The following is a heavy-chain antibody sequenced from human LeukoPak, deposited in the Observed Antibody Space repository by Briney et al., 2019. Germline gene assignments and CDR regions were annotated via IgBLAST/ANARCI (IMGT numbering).Heavy chain of an antibody. CDR3: ARRGRNSSGWQDYL. CDR2: ICHTGST. D-gene: IGHD6-25*01. CDR1: GGSISSYY. V-gene: IGHV4-59*01. Sequence: SETLSLTCTVSGGSISSYYWSWIRQPPGKGLEWIANICHTGSTNYNPSLSSRVTISIDTAKNQFSLKLTSVTAADTAVYYCARRGRNSSGWQDYLWGQGTLVTVPS. J-gene: IGHJ4*02.